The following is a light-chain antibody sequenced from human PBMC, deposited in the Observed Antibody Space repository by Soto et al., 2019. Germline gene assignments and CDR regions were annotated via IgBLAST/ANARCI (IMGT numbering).Light chain of an antibody. CDR3: CSYAGTSTHTV. J-gene: IGLJ7*01. V-gene: IGLV2-23*02. Sequence: QSALTQPASVSGSPGQSITISCTGNSSDVGSYKLVSWYQQQPGKAPKLMISEVSKRPSGISDRFSGSKSGSTASLTISGLQAEDEADYYCCSYAGTSTHTVFGGGTQLTVL. CDR1: SSDVGSYKL. CDR2: EVS.